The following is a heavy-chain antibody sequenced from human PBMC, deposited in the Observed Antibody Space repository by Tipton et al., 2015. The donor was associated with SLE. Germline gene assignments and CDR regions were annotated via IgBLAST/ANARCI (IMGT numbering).Heavy chain of an antibody. V-gene: IGHV4-61*02. J-gene: IGHJ4*02. D-gene: IGHD6-6*01. CDR3: ATGGAAARPWYFDY. CDR2: IYTSWST. CDR1: GGSFSSGTYY. Sequence: GLVKPSETLSLTCAVYGGSFSSGTYYWTWIRQPAGKGLEWIGRIYTSWSTNYNPSLKSRVTISVDTSKNQFSLKLSSVTAADTAVYYCATGGAAARPWYFDYWGQGTLVTVSS.